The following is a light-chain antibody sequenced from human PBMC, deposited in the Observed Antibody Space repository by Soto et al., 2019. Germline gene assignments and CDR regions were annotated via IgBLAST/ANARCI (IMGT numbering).Light chain of an antibody. CDR2: DAF. Sequence: DIVLTQSPATLSLSPGERATLSCRASQSISSLLAWYQQKPGQAPRLLIYDAFNRATGIPARFSGSGSGTDFTLTISSLEPEDFAVYYCQHRYNWPLTFGGGAKVEIK. CDR3: QHRYNWPLT. J-gene: IGKJ4*01. V-gene: IGKV3-11*01. CDR1: QSISSL.